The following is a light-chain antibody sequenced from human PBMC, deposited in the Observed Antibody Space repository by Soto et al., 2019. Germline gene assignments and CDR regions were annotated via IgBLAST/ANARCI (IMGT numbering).Light chain of an antibody. CDR1: QSISSW. Sequence: QVTKSPAALSVAEEDRVTITCRASQSISSWLAWYQQETGKPPKLLIYDASSLESGVPSRFSGSGSGTDFTLSVCSLQPDDVEVYYCQQRSNSQITFGQGTRLEIK. V-gene: IGKV1-5*01. J-gene: IGKJ5*01. CDR3: QQRSNSQIT. CDR2: DAS.